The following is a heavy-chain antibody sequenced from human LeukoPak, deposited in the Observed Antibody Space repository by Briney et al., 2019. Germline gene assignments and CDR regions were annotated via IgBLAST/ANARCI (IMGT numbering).Heavy chain of an antibody. CDR3: ARDGSGSYYTPPYNWFDP. CDR1: GGSLSTYY. Sequence: SETLSLTCTLSGGSLSTYYWSWIRQPPGKGLEWIGRIYTSGSTNYNPSLKSRVTMSVDTSKNQFSLKLSSVTAADTAVYYCARDGSGSYYTPPYNWFDPWGQGTLVTVSS. V-gene: IGHV4-4*07. CDR2: IYTSGST. J-gene: IGHJ5*02. D-gene: IGHD3-10*01.